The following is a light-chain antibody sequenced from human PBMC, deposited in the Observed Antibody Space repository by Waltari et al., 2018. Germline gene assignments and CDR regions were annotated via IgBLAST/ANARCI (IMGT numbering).Light chain of an antibody. J-gene: IGLJ2*01. CDR1: TSNTRRNY. CDR3: ASWDDNLSGAV. CDR2: RNH. Sequence: QSVLTQPPSTSGTPGQRVTFYFSASTSNTRRNYVYCYQLFPGAAPNLLIYRNHQRPSGVPDRFSGSKFGTSTSLAISGLRSDDEADYFCASWDDNLSGAVFGGGTRLTVL. V-gene: IGLV1-47*01.